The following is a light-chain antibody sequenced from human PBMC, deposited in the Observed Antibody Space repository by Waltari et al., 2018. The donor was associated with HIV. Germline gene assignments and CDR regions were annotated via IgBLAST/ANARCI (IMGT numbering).Light chain of an antibody. V-gene: IGKV3-20*01. CDR3: QQYASSPELT. CDR1: QDVTSGY. CDR2: GAS. Sequence: EIVLTQSPGTLSLSPGERATLSCRASQDVTSGYLAWYQQKPGQAPRLLIYGASSRASGIPDRFSGRGSGTDFSLTVSSLEPEDFAVYYCQQYASSPELTFGGGTKVEIK. J-gene: IGKJ4*01.